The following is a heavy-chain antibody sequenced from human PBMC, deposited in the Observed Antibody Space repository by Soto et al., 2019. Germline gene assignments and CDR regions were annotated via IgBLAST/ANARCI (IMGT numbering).Heavy chain of an antibody. CDR2: ITPSSGST. V-gene: IGHV1-46*01. CDR3: ARAVSTKPGPIDD. Sequence: ASVKVSCKASGYTFTTYYMHWLRQARGQGLEWMGIITPSSGSTRYEQKFQDRVTMTRDTSTSTVYMELSSLRSEDTAVYYCARAVSTKPGPIDDWGQGTRVTVSS. D-gene: IGHD4-17*01. J-gene: IGHJ4*02. CDR1: GYTFTTYY.